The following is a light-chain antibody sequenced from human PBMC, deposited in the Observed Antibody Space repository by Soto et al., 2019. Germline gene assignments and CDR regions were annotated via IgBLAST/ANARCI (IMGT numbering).Light chain of an antibody. V-gene: IGKV1-39*01. CDR1: QSISSY. J-gene: IGKJ4*01. CDR3: QQSYSTPLT. CDR2: AAS. Sequence: IPMTQAPSSPSASVGERVTITFPASQSISSYLNWYQQKPGKAPKLLIYAASSLQSGVPSRFSGSGSGTDFTLTISSLQPEDFATYYCQQSYSTPLTFGGGTKV.